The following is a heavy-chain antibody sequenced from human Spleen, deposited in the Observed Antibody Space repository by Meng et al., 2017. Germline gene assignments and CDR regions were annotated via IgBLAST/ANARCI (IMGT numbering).Heavy chain of an antibody. D-gene: IGHD2-2*01. CDR2: ITGSGDRT. CDR1: GFTFNIYA. V-gene: IGHV3-23*01. Sequence: GESLKISCVASGFTFNIYAMNWVRQVPGKGLEWVAAITGSGDRTYYADSVKGRFTISRDNSKNTVYLQMNSLRAEDTAVYYCARDGADCSSASCINYGMDVWGQGTTVTVSS. J-gene: IGHJ6*02. CDR3: ARDGADCSSASCINYGMDV.